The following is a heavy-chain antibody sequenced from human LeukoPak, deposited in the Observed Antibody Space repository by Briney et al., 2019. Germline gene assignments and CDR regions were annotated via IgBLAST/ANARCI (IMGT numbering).Heavy chain of an antibody. D-gene: IGHD4-17*01. Sequence: SETLSLTCTVSGGSISSYYWSWIRQPPRKGLEWIGYIYYSGSTNYNPSLKSRVTISVDTSKNQFSLKLSSVTAADTAVYYCARYGDYGAFDIWGQGTMVTVSS. J-gene: IGHJ3*02. V-gene: IGHV4-59*01. CDR1: GGSISSYY. CDR3: ARYGDYGAFDI. CDR2: IYYSGST.